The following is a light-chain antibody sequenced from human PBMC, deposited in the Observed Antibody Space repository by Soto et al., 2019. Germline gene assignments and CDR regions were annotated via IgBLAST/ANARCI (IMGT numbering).Light chain of an antibody. CDR1: QSVSSSY. V-gene: IGKV3-20*01. CDR2: GAS. CDR3: HQYCSSPSIT. J-gene: IGKJ5*01. Sequence: EIVLTQSPGTLSLSPGERATLSCRASQSVSSSYLAWYQQKPGQAPRLLIYGASSRATGIPDRFSGSGSGTAFTLPISRLEPEDFAVYYCHQYCSSPSITFGQGTRLEIK.